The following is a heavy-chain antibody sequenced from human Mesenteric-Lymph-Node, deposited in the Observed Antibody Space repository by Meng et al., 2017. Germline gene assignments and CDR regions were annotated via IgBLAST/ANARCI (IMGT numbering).Heavy chain of an antibody. V-gene: IGHV3-23*01. D-gene: IGHD2-2*01. CDR1: GFTFSTCA. Sequence: GGSLRLSCTGSGFTFSTCAMSWVRQAPEKGLEWVSGISVSGGNTYYADSVKGRFTISRDNSENTLYLQMNSLGAEDTAVYYCAKANSTSATLDYWGQGTLVTVSS. CDR2: ISVSGGNT. CDR3: AKANSTSATLDY. J-gene: IGHJ4*02.